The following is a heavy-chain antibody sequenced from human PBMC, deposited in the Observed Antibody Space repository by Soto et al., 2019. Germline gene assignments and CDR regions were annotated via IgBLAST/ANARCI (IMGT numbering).Heavy chain of an antibody. CDR3: AKYCTSAWYGDDALDI. D-gene: IGHD6-19*01. J-gene: IGHJ3*02. CDR2: INVGPGNT. V-gene: IGHV1-3*01. Sequence: QVQLVQSGAEVKKPGASVKVSCKASGYTFTNYALHWLRQAPGQRLEWMGWINVGPGNTKYSQKFQDRVTITSDTSASTAYMKLSSLTSEDTAVYYCAKYCTSAWYGDDALDIWCQVTVLTVSS. CDR1: GYTFTNYA.